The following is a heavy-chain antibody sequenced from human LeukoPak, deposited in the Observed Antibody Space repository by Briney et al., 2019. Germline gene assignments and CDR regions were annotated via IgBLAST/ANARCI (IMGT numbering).Heavy chain of an antibody. CDR3: ATSTAAAGTD. V-gene: IGHV3-7*03. J-gene: IGHJ4*02. CDR2: IKQDGSEK. D-gene: IGHD6-13*01. Sequence: SGGSLRLSCAASGFTFSNFWMSWVRQAPGKGLKWVANIKQDGSEKYYVDSVKGRFTISRDNAKNSLYLQMNSLRAEDTAIYYCATSTAAAGTDWGQGTLVTVSS. CDR1: GFTFSNFW.